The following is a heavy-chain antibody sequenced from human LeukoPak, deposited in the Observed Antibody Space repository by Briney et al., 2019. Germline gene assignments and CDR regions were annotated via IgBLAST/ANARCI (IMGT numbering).Heavy chain of an antibody. Sequence: GGSLRLSCAASGFTFSSYVMHWARQAPGKGLEWVAIISYDGSNEYYADSVKGRFTISRDNAKNSLYLQMNSLRAEDTAVYYCARRGYHDYSGFDYWGQGTLVTVSS. CDR1: GFTFSSYV. J-gene: IGHJ4*02. V-gene: IGHV3-30*04. D-gene: IGHD1-26*01. CDR3: ARRGYHDYSGFDY. CDR2: ISYDGSNE.